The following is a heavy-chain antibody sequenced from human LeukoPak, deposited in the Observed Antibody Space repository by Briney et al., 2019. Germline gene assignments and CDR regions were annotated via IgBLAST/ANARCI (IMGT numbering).Heavy chain of an antibody. Sequence: GGSLRLSCAASGFTFSDYYMSWIRQAPGKGLEWVSYISSSGSTIYYADSVKGRFTISRGNAKNSLYLQMNSLRAEDTAVYYCARDAAYYDSSGYPPDFDYWGQGTLVTVSS. CDR2: ISSSGSTI. CDR3: ARDAAYYDSSGYPPDFDY. D-gene: IGHD3-22*01. CDR1: GFTFSDYY. V-gene: IGHV3-11*01. J-gene: IGHJ4*02.